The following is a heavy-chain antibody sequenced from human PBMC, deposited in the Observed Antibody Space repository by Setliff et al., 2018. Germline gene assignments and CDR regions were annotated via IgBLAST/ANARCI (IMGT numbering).Heavy chain of an antibody. CDR2: IYHSGST. Sequence: SETLSLTCTVSGYSISSGYYWGWIRQPPGKGLEWIGSIYHSGSTYYNPSLKSRVTISVDTPKNQFSLKLSSVTAADTAVYYCARDKPIIVGAPMDWFDPWGQGTLVTVSS. CDR3: ARDKPIIVGAPMDWFDP. J-gene: IGHJ5*02. CDR1: GYSISSGYY. V-gene: IGHV4-38-2*02. D-gene: IGHD1-26*01.